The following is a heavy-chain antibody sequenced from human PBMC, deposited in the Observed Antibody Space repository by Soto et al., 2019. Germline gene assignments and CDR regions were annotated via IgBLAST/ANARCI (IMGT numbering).Heavy chain of an antibody. CDR3: ARIAVGPGNTFYYPYGMHV. V-gene: IGHV4-34*01. D-gene: IGHD6-19*01. CDR2: INHSGST. CDR1: GGSFSGYY. Sequence: SETLSLTCAVYGGSFSGYYWSWIRQPPGKGLEWIGEINHSGSTNYNPSLKSRVTISVDTSKNQFSLKLSSVTAADTAVYYCARIAVGPGNTFYYPYGMHVWGPGTTLTLSS. J-gene: IGHJ6*02.